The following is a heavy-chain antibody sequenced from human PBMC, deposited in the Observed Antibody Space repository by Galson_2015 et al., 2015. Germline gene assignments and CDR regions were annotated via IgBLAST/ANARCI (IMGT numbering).Heavy chain of an antibody. CDR2: TYYRSKWYN. V-gene: IGHV6-1*01. D-gene: IGHD6-13*01. Sequence: CAISGDSVSSNSAAWNWIRQSPSRGLEWLGRTYYRSKWYNDYAVSVKSRITINPDTSKNQFSLQLNSVTPEDTAVYYCARGALIAAGTGYYYGMDVWGQGTTVTVSS. CDR3: ARGALIAAGTGYYYGMDV. J-gene: IGHJ6*02. CDR1: GDSVSSNSAA.